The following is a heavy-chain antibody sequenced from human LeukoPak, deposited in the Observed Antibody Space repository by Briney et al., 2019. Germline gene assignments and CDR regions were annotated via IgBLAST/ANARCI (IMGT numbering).Heavy chain of an antibody. J-gene: IGHJ3*01. D-gene: IGHD3-10*01. CDR3: VKRLSGENAFDF. Sequence: PGGSLRLSCAASGFTFSSHGMHWVRQAPGKGLEWVAFIHYDGSNSYYTDSVKGRFTLSRDNSDNTLYLQMNSLRAEDTAVYYCVKRLSGENAFDFWGQGTMVTVSS. V-gene: IGHV3-30*02. CDR1: GFTFSSHG. CDR2: IHYDGSNS.